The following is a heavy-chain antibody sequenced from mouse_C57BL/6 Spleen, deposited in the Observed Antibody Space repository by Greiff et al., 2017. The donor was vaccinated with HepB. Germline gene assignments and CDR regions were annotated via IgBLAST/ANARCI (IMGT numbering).Heavy chain of an antibody. CDR2: IDPSDSYT. D-gene: IGHD1-1*01. CDR3: ARPLYYYGSSFYYFDY. Sequence: QVQLQQPGAELVKPGASVKLSCKASGYTFTSYWMQWVKQRPGQGLEWIGEIDPSDSYTNYNQKFKGKATLTVDTSSSTAYMQLSSLTSEDSAVYYCARPLYYYGSSFYYFDYWGQGTTLTVSS. CDR1: GYTFTSYW. J-gene: IGHJ2*01. V-gene: IGHV1-50*01.